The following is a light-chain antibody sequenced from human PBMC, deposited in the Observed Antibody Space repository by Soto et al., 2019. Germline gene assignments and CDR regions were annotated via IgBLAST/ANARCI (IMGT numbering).Light chain of an antibody. Sequence: QSVLSQPPVASGSPGQSVTISCTGTSNDVGAYNYVSWHQQHPGKAPKVMIYEVNKRPSGVPDRFSGSKSGNTASLTVSGLQAEDEADYYCSSLAVSNSFVFGTGTKVTVL. CDR1: SNDVGAYNY. CDR3: SSLAVSNSFV. V-gene: IGLV2-8*01. CDR2: EVN. J-gene: IGLJ1*01.